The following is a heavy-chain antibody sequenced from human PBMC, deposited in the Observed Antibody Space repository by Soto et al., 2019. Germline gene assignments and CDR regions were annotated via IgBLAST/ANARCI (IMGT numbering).Heavy chain of an antibody. CDR1: GGSISSGCYS. Sequence: SETLSLTCAVSGGSISSGCYSWSWIRQPPGKGLEWIGYIYHSGSTYYNPSLKSRVTISVDRSKNQFSLKLSSVTAADTAVYYCARGEPHLLWFGESNWFDPWGQGTLVTVSS. CDR3: ARGEPHLLWFGESNWFDP. CDR2: IYHSGST. J-gene: IGHJ5*02. D-gene: IGHD3-10*01. V-gene: IGHV4-30-2*01.